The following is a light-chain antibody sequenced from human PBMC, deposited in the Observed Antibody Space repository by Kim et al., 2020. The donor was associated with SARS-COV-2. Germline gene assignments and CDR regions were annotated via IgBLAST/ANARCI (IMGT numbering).Light chain of an antibody. Sequence: EIVLTQSPGTLSLSPGERATLSCRASQSVNSKYLAWYQQKPGQAPRLLIYGASTRATGIPDRFSGSGSGTDFTLTISRLEPEDFAVYYCQQYGSSKTFGQGTKVDIK. CDR2: GAS. J-gene: IGKJ1*01. CDR1: QSVNSKY. CDR3: QQYGSSKT. V-gene: IGKV3-20*01.